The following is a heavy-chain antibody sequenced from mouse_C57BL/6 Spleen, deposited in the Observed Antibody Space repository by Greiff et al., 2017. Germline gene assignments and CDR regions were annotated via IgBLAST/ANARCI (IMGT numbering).Heavy chain of an antibody. D-gene: IGHD4-1*01. CDR3: ARSLTGKGFAY. J-gene: IGHJ3*01. V-gene: IGHV1-52*01. Sequence: QVQLQQPGAELVRPGSSVKLSCKASGYTFTSYWMHWVKQRPIQGLEWIGNIDPSDSETHYNQKFKDKATLTVDKSSSTAYMQLSSLTSEDAAVYYCARSLTGKGFAYWGQGTLVTVSA. CDR2: IDPSDSET. CDR1: GYTFTSYW.